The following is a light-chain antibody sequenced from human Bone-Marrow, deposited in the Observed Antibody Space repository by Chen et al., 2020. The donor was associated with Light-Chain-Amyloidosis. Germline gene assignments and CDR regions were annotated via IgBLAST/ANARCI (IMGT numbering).Light chain of an antibody. V-gene: IGLV3-25*03. CDR2: RDT. CDR1: DLPTKY. J-gene: IGLJ2*01. Sequence: SYELTQPPSVSVSPGQTARITCSGDDLPTKYAYWYQQKPGQAPVLVIHRDTERPSGISELFSGSSSGTTATLTISGVEAEDEAEYHCQSADSSGTYEVIFGGGTKLTVL. CDR3: QSADSSGTYEVI.